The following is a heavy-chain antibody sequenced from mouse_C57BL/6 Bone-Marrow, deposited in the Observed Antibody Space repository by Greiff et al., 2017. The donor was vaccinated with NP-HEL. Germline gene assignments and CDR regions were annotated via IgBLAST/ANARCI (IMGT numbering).Heavy chain of an antibody. D-gene: IGHD1-1*01. CDR3: ARGGYGSSPFDY. V-gene: IGHV1-82*01. Sequence: QVQLQQSGPELVKPGASVKISCKASGYAFSSSWMNWVKQRPGKGLEWIGRIYPGDGDTNYNGKFKGKATLTADKSSSTAYMQLSSLTSEDSAVYFCARGGYGSSPFDYWGQGTTLTVSS. J-gene: IGHJ2*01. CDR2: IYPGDGDT. CDR1: GYAFSSSW.